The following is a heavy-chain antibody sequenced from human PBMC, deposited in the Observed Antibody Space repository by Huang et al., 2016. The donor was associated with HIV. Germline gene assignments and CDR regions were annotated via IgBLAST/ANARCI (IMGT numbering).Heavy chain of an antibody. CDR1: GFPFRAYG. CDR3: VKERGSSRARSSFDF. D-gene: IGHD6-13*01. V-gene: IGHV3-30*02. CDR2: IRYDGNND. Sequence: QVRLVESGGGVVQPGASLTLSCSASGFPFRAYGMDWVRQAPGKGLEWVSFIRYDGNNDYRIGSVKGRFTISRENSNNTLYLRMNSLRPEDTAGYYCVKERGSSRARSSFDFWGQGTSVIVSS. J-gene: IGHJ3*01.